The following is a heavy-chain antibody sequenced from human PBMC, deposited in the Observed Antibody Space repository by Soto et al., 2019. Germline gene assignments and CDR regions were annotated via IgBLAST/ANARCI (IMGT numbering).Heavy chain of an antibody. D-gene: IGHD1-26*01. Sequence: GGSLRLSCAASGFTFSSYAMHWVRQAPGKGLEWVAVISYDGSNKYYADSVKGRFTISRGNSKNTLYLQMNSLRAEDTAVYYCATIVGATNYYGMDVWGQGTTVTVSS. J-gene: IGHJ6*02. V-gene: IGHV3-30-3*01. CDR3: ATIVGATNYYGMDV. CDR2: ISYDGSNK. CDR1: GFTFSSYA.